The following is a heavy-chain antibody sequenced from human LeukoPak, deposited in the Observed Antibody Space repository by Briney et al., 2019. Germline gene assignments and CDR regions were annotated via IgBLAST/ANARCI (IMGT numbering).Heavy chain of an antibody. D-gene: IGHD3-16*01. J-gene: IGHJ4*02. V-gene: IGHV4-4*07. CDR2: IYTTGKT. CDR1: SVSINSYY. Sequence: SETLSLTCTVSSVSINSYYWGWVRQPAGRGLEWIGRIYTTGKTYYNPSLKSRLPMSVDTSKRQFSLYLTYVTAAETAIYYCARHGYTASHYFLDYWSQGTLVTVSS. CDR3: ARHGYTASHYFLDY.